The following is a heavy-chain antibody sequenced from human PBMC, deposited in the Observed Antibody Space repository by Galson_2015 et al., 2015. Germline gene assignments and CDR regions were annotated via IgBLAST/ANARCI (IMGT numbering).Heavy chain of an antibody. V-gene: IGHV4-39*02. CDR3: ARDYGYSYGLGYCDY. CDR1: GGSISSSSYH. CDR2: IYYRGDV. D-gene: IGHD5-18*01. Sequence: SETLSLTCPVSGGSISSSSYHWAWIRQPPGKGLEWIGSIYYRGDVNYNPSLKGRVTMSVDTSKNQFALKLSSVTATDTAVYFCARDYGYSYGLGYCDYWGQGTLVTVSS. J-gene: IGHJ4*02.